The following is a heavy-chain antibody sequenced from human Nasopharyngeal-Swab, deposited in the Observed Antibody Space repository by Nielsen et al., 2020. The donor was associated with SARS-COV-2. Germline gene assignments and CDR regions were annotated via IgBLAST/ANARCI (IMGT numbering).Heavy chain of an antibody. CDR1: GFTFSNAW. V-gene: IGHV3-15*01. CDR3: TADPQQWLVEYYYYMDV. D-gene: IGHD6-19*01. Sequence: GGSLRLSCAASGFTFSNAWMSWVRQAPGKGLGWVGRIKSKTDGGTTDYAAPVKGRFTISRDDSKNTLYLQMNSLKTEDTAVYYCTADPQQWLVEYYYYMDVWGKGTTVTVSS. J-gene: IGHJ6*03. CDR2: IKSKTDGGTT.